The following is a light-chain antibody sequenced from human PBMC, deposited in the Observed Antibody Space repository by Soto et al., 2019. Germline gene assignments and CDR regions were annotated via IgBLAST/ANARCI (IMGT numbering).Light chain of an antibody. V-gene: IGLV2-14*01. Sequence: QSALTQPASVSGSPGQSITISCTGTSSDVGGYNYVSWYQQHPGKAPKLMIYDVSNRPSGVSNRFSGSKSGNTASLTISGLQAEDGADYYCSSYTSSSTLVVFGGGTKRTVL. J-gene: IGLJ2*01. CDR3: SSYTSSSTLVV. CDR1: SSDVGGYNY. CDR2: DVS.